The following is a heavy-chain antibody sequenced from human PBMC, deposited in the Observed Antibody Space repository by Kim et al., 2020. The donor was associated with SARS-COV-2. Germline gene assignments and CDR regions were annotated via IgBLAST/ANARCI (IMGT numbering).Heavy chain of an antibody. D-gene: IGHD2-2*02. J-gene: IGHJ4*02. CDR2: INNDGTYT. V-gene: IGHV3-74*01. CDR1: GFTFSTYW. CDR3: ATDGTAIPHATEFEK. Sequence: GGSLRLSCAASGFTFSTYWMHWVRQAPGKGLVWVSRINNDGTYTNYADSVKGRFTISRDNAKSTLYLQMSNLRDEDTAIYFCATDGTAIPHATEFEKWGQGTLVTVSS.